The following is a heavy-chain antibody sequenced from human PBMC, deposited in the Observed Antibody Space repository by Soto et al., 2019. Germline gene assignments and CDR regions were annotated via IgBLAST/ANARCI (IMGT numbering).Heavy chain of an antibody. Sequence: SETLSLTCAAYGGSFSGYYWSWLRQPPGKGLEWFGEINQSGSTNHNPSLKRRVTISPDPTKTQFSLKASCVTAADTAVYYCARGLNYVVYWGQGTLVTVSP. CDR3: ARGLNYVVY. V-gene: IGHV4-34*01. J-gene: IGHJ4*02. CDR1: GGSFSGYY. CDR2: INQSGST. D-gene: IGHD3-16*01.